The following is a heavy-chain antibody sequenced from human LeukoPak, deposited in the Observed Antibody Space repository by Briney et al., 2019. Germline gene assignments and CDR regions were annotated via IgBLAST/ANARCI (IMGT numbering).Heavy chain of an antibody. CDR2: ISSSSSSI. CDR3: ASPVSTIAAAESD. CDR1: GFTFSSYG. V-gene: IGHV3-48*02. D-gene: IGHD6-13*01. J-gene: IGHJ4*02. Sequence: GGSLRLSCAASGFTFSSYGMNWVRQAPGRGLEWVSYISSSSSSIYYADSVKGRFTISRDNAKNSLYLQMNSLRDEDTAVYYCASPVSTIAAAESDWGQGTLVTVSS.